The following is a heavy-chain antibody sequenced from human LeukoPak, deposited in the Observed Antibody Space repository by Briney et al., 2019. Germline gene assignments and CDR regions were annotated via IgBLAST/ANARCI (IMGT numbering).Heavy chain of an antibody. J-gene: IGHJ3*02. D-gene: IGHD4-23*01. Sequence: GGSLRLSCAASGFTFSNYAMHWVRQAPGKGLEWVAVISYDGSNKYYADSVKGRFTISRDNSKNTLYLQMNSLRAEDTAVFYCARDKGYSGNSLDIWGQGTMVTVSS. CDR2: ISYDGSNK. V-gene: IGHV3-30-3*01. CDR1: GFTFSNYA. CDR3: ARDKGYSGNSLDI.